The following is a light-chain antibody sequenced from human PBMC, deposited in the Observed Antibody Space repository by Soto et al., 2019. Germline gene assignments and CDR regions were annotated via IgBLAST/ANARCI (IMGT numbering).Light chain of an antibody. CDR2: GAS. CDR3: QQRSNWPPT. Sequence: TGTTQYPATLSVSPGERATLSCRASQSVSSNLAWYQQKPGQAPRLLIYGASTRATGIPARFSGSGSGTEFTLTISSLQSEDFAVYYCQQRSNWPPTFGQGSKVDIK. V-gene: IGKV3-15*01. J-gene: IGKJ1*01. CDR1: QSVSSN.